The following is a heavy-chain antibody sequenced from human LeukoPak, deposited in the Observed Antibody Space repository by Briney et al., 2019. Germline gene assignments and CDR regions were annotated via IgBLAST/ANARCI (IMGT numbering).Heavy chain of an antibody. V-gene: IGHV3-23*01. CDR1: GLIFSTSA. Sequence: GGSLRLSCAASGLIFSTSAMSWVRQAPGKGLEWVSAISGSGGSTYYADSVKGRFTISRDNSKNTLYLQMNSLRAEDTAVYYCAKEWGPLHGSYYVWGQGTLVTVSS. D-gene: IGHD1-26*01. CDR3: AKEWGPLHGSYYV. CDR2: ISGSGGST. J-gene: IGHJ4*02.